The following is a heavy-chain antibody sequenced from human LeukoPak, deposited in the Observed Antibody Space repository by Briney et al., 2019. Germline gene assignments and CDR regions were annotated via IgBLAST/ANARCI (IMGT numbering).Heavy chain of an antibody. CDR3: AECSGWYSGYYYYYMDV. V-gene: IGHV3-30*03. Sequence: PGGSLRLSCAASGLTFSSYGMHWVRQAPGKGLEWVAVISYDGSNKYYADSVKGRFTISRDNSKNTLYLQMNSLRAEDTAVYYCAECSGWYSGYYYYYMDVWGKGTTVTVSS. CDR1: GLTFSSYG. J-gene: IGHJ6*03. CDR2: ISYDGSNK. D-gene: IGHD6-19*01.